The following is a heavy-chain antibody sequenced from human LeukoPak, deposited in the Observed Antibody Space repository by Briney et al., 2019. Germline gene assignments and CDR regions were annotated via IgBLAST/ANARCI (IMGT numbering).Heavy chain of an antibody. CDR2: ISYDGRNT. CDR1: GFTFSSYA. CDR3: AKAVIPGAVPGLVDS. Sequence: PGESLRLSCAASGFTFSSYAMSWVRRAPGKGLEWVAVISYDGRNTYYANSVKGRFTISRDNSKNTVYLEMNSLGPDDRALFYCAKAVIPGAVPGLVDSWGQGTLVTVSS. D-gene: IGHD1-26*01. J-gene: IGHJ5*02. V-gene: IGHV3-30*18.